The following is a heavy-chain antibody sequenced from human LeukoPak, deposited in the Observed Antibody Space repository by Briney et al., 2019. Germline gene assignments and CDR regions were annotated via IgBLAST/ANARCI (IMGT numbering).Heavy chain of an antibody. Sequence: GGSLRLSCSVSGFTFSTYVMHWVRQAPGKGLEYVSAISSNGDNTYYADSVKGRSTISRDNFKNTLYLQMSSLRADDTAVYYCVRGTGYWGQGTLVTVSS. V-gene: IGHV3-64D*06. J-gene: IGHJ4*02. CDR3: VRGTGY. CDR2: ISSNGDNT. CDR1: GFTFSTYV.